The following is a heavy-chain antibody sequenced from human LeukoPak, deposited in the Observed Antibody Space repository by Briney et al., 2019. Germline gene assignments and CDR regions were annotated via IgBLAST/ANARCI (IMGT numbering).Heavy chain of an antibody. Sequence: SETLSLTCIVSGGSISSSSYYWAWIRQSPGKGLEWIGSIYYSGSTYYNPSLKSRVTISVDTSKNHFSLKLSSVTAADTAVYYCARRLGPYSGRFFDDWGQGSLVTVSS. V-gene: IGHV4-39*02. D-gene: IGHD1-26*01. CDR2: IYYSGST. J-gene: IGHJ4*02. CDR1: GGSISSSSYY. CDR3: ARRLGPYSGRFFDD.